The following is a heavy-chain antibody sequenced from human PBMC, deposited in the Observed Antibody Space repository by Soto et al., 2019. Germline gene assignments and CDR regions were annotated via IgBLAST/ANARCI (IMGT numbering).Heavy chain of an antibody. CDR1: GFTFSSYA. D-gene: IGHD3-10*01. J-gene: IGHJ4*02. CDR2: ISGSGGST. CDR3: AKVSAITMVRRVITFDY. Sequence: EVQLLESGGGLVQPGGSLRLSCAASGFTFSSYAMSWVRQAPGKGLEWVSAISGSGGSTYYADSVKGRFTISRDNSKNTLYLQMNGLRAEDTAVYYCAKVSAITMVRRVITFDYWGQGTLVTVSS. V-gene: IGHV3-23*01.